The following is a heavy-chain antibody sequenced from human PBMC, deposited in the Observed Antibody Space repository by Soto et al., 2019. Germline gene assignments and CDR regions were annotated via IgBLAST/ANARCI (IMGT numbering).Heavy chain of an antibody. Sequence: EVQLLESGGGLVQPGGSLRLSCAASGFTFSSYAMSWVRQAPGKGLEWVSAIGTSGDSTYYADSVKGRFTISRDNSKNALYLQMNSLRAEDTAVYYCAPLFRFSHVRNWFDPWGQGTLVTVSS. V-gene: IGHV3-23*01. CDR1: GFTFSSYA. CDR2: IGTSGDST. D-gene: IGHD3-3*01. J-gene: IGHJ5*02. CDR3: APLFRFSHVRNWFDP.